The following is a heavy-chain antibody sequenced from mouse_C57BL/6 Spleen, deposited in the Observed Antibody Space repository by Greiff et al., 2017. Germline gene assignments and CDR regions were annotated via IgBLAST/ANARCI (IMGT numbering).Heavy chain of an antibody. V-gene: IGHV7-3*01. CDR2: IRNKANGYTT. J-gene: IGHJ4*01. Sequence: EVQRVASGGGLVQPGGSLSLSCAASGFTFTAYYMSWVRQPPGKALEWLGFIRNKANGYTTEYSASVKGRFTISRDNSQSILYLQMNALRAEDSATYYCASSSYSNYAMDYWGQGTSVTVSS. CDR3: ASSSYSNYAMDY. CDR1: GFTFTAYY. D-gene: IGHD2-5*01.